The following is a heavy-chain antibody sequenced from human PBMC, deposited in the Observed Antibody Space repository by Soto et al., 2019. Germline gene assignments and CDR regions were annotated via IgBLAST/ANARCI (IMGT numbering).Heavy chain of an antibody. J-gene: IGHJ4*02. D-gene: IGHD6-19*01. CDR1: GGPISSYH. Sequence: QVQLQESGPGLVKPSETLSLTCTVSGGPISSYHWSWMRQTPGKGLEWIGYIHYSGSTNYNPSLSSRVTISVDTSRNQFSLSLRSVTAADTAVYYCTGDRNNRVWYKYWGQGTLVTVSS. V-gene: IGHV4-59*01. CDR2: IHYSGST. CDR3: TGDRNNRVWYKY.